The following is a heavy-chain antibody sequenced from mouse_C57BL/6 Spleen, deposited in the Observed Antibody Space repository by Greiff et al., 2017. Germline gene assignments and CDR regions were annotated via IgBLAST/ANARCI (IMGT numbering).Heavy chain of an antibody. CDR2: IDPNSGGT. J-gene: IGHJ2*01. Sequence: QVQLKQPGAELVKPGASVKLSCKASGYTFTSYWMHWVKQRPGRGLEWIGRIDPNSGGTKYNEKFKSKATLTLDKPSSTAYMQRSSLTSEDAAVYYCEREFHYYGSSYRYFDYWGQGTTLTVSS. CDR1: GYTFTSYW. D-gene: IGHD1-1*01. CDR3: EREFHYYGSSYRYFDY. V-gene: IGHV1-72*01.